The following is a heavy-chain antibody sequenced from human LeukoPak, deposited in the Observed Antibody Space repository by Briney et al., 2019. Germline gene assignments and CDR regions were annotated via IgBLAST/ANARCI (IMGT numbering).Heavy chain of an antibody. Sequence: PSETLSLTCTVSGYSISSGYYWGWIRQPPGKGLEWIGSIYHSGSTYYNPSLKSRVTISVDTSKNQFSLKLSSVTAADTAVYYCARYRVVPAASNYYYGMDVWGQGTTVTVSS. V-gene: IGHV4-38-2*02. CDR2: IYHSGST. D-gene: IGHD2-2*01. J-gene: IGHJ6*02. CDR3: ARYRVVPAASNYYYGMDV. CDR1: GYSISSGYY.